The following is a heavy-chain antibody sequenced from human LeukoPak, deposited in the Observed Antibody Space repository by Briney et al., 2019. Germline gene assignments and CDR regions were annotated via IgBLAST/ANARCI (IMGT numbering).Heavy chain of an antibody. CDR2: ISGSGGST. V-gene: IGHV3-23*01. Sequence: GGSLRLSCAASGFTFSSYGMSWVRQAPGKGLEWVSAISGSGGSTYYADSVKGRFTISRDNSKNTLYLQMNSLRAEDTAVYYCAKQGLSSSWDYYFDYWGQGTLVTVSS. J-gene: IGHJ4*02. CDR3: AKQGLSSSWDYYFDY. D-gene: IGHD6-13*01. CDR1: GFTFSSYG.